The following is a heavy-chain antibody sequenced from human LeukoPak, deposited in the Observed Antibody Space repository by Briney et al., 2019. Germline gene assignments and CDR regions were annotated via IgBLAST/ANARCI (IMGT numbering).Heavy chain of an antibody. J-gene: IGHJ4*02. CDR1: GFTFSDYY. V-gene: IGHV3-11*06. CDR2: ISSSSSYT. D-gene: IGHD4/OR15-4a*01. CDR3: ASIPNDYTDY. Sequence: RSGGSLRLSCAAPGFTFSDYYMSWIRQAPGKGLEWVSYISSSSSYTNYADSVKGRFTISRDNAKNSLYLQMNSLRAEDTAVYYCASIPNDYTDYWGQGTLVTVSS.